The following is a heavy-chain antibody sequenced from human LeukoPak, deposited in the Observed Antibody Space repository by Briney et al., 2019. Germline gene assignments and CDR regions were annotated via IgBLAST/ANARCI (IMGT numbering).Heavy chain of an antibody. Sequence: GGSLRLSCAASGFTFSSYTMHWVRQAPGKGLEYVSTISSNGGSAYYANSVKGRFTISRDNSKNTLYLQMGNLRAEDMAVYYCAREKVRGASNPIFDYWGQGTLVTVSS. J-gene: IGHJ4*02. V-gene: IGHV3-64*01. CDR2: ISSNGGSA. CDR3: AREKVRGASNPIFDY. D-gene: IGHD3-10*01. CDR1: GFTFSSYT.